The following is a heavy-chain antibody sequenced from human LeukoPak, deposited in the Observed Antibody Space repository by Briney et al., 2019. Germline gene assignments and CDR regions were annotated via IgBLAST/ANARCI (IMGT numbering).Heavy chain of an antibody. V-gene: IGHV4-34*01. CDR3: ARGCIRGWYYFDY. Sequence: SETLSLTCAVYGGSFSGYHWSWIRQPPGKGLEWIGEINHSGSTNYNPSLKSRVTISVDTSKNQFSLKLSSVTAADTAVYYCARGCIRGWYYFDYWGQGTLVTVSS. D-gene: IGHD6-19*01. J-gene: IGHJ4*02. CDR2: INHSGST. CDR1: GGSFSGYH.